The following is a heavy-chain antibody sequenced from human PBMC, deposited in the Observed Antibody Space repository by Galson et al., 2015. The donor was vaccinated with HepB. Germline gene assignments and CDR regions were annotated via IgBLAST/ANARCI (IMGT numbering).Heavy chain of an antibody. CDR1: GFTFSSYW. J-gene: IGHJ4*02. CDR3: ARDGGDHRIVVVTAGWAVDY. V-gene: IGHV3-7*03. D-gene: IGHD2-21*02. CDR2: IKQDGSEK. Sequence: SLRLSCAASGFTFSSYWMSWVRQAPGKGLEWVANIKQDGSEKYYVDSVKGRFTISRDNAKNSLYLQMNSLRAEDTAVYYCARDGGDHRIVVVTAGWAVDYWGQGTLVTVSS.